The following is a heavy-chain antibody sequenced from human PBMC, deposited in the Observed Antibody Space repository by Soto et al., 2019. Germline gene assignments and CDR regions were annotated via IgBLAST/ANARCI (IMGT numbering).Heavy chain of an antibody. CDR3: ARAGLTFFGLVPNFDY. J-gene: IGHJ4*02. Sequence: GGSLRLSCAASGFTFSSYGMHWVRQAPGKGLEWVAVIWYDGSNKYYADSVKGRFTISRDNSKNTLYLQMNSLRAEDTAVYYCARAGLTFFGLVPNFDYWGQGSPVTVSS. D-gene: IGHD3-3*01. V-gene: IGHV3-33*01. CDR2: IWYDGSNK. CDR1: GFTFSSYG.